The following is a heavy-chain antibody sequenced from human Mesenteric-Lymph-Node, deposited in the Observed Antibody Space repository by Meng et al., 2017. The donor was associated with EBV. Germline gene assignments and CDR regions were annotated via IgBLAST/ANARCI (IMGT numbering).Heavy chain of an antibody. CDR1: EYTFTSYA. D-gene: IGHD3-10*01. J-gene: IGHJ4*02. Sequence: QVELVQSGSEVKKPGASVKVSCNTSEYTFTSYAINWVRQAPGQGLEWMGWINTNTGNPTYAQGFTGRFVFSLDTSVSTAYLQISSLKAEDTAIYYCARGLWFGELIDRVTFDYWGQGTLVTVSS. CDR3: ARGLWFGELIDRVTFDY. V-gene: IGHV7-4-1*02. CDR2: INTNTGNP.